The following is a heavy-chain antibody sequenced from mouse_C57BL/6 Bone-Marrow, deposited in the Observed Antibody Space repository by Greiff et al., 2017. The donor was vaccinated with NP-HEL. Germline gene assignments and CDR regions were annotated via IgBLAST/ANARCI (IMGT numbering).Heavy chain of an antibody. D-gene: IGHD6-2*01. V-gene: IGHV1-61*01. CDR3: ATGGLCYGRGYDCAMDYGG. J-gene: IGHJ1*03. CDR2: IYPSDSET. Sequence: QVQLQQPGAELVRPGSSVKLSCKASGYTFTSYWMDWVKQRPGQGLEWIGNIYPSDSETHYNQKFKDKATLTVDKSSSTAYMQLSSLTSEDSAVSYGATGGLCYGRGYDCAMDYGGRGTGTTVT. CDR1: GYTFTSYW.